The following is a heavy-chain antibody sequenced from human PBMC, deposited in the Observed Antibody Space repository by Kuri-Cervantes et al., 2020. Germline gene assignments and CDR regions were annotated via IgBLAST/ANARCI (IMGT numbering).Heavy chain of an antibody. D-gene: IGHD1-7*01. CDR2: ISSSSSTI. V-gene: IGHV3-48*01. CDR3: SILSPGTTWAFDI. Sequence: GESLKISCAASGFTFSSYSMNWVRQAPGKGLEWVSYISSSSSTIYYADSVKGRFTISRDNSKNTLHLQMNSLRAEDTAVYYCSILSPGTTWAFDIWGQGTMVTVSS. J-gene: IGHJ3*02. CDR1: GFTFSSYS.